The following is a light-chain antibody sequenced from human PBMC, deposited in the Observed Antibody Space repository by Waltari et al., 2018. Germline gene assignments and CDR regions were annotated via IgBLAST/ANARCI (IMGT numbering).Light chain of an antibody. CDR2: YDS. V-gene: IGLV1-40*01. Sequence: QSVLTQPPSVSGAPGQRVTIPCTGSSSNIGSPYNVHWYQQLPGTAPKLLIYYDSPRPSGVPDRFSGSRSGTSASLAITGLRAEDEAEYYCQSYDSGLIAGVFGGGTKVTVL. CDR3: QSYDSGLIAGV. CDR1: SSNIGSPYN. J-gene: IGLJ3*02.